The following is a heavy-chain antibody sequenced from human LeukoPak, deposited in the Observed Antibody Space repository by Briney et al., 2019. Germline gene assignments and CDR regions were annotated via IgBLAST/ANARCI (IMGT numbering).Heavy chain of an antibody. D-gene: IGHD5-18*01. CDR1: GGSFSGYY. CDR2: INHSGST. V-gene: IGHV4-34*01. Sequence: SETLSLTCAVYGGSFSGYYWGWIPKPPGKGLKGIGEINHSGSTNYNPSLKSRVTISVDTSKNQFSLKLSSVTAADTAVYYCARGILGGYSYGLKFDYWGQGTLVTVSS. CDR3: ARGILGGYSYGLKFDY. J-gene: IGHJ4*02.